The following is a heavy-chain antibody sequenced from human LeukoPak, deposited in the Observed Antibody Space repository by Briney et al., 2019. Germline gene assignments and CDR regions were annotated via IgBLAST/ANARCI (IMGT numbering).Heavy chain of an antibody. J-gene: IGHJ4*02. CDR2: ISGSDGST. CDR1: GFTFTTYA. V-gene: IGHV3-23*01. Sequence: GGSPRLSCAASGFTFTTYAMSWVRQAPGKGLEWVSAISGSDGSTYYADAVKGRFTISRDNAKNTLYLQMNSLRAEDTAVYYCARYYDKGGYYGRHDYWGQGTLVTVSS. D-gene: IGHD3-22*01. CDR3: ARYYDKGGYYGRHDY.